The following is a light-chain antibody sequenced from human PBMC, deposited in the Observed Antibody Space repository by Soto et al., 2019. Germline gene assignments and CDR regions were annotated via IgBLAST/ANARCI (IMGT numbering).Light chain of an antibody. Sequence: EIVMTQSPATLSVSPGERATLSCRASQSVSSKLAWFQQKPGQAPSLLIYGVSTRATGVPVRFSGSGSGTEFTLTINSLQSEDFAVYWCQHYGNSPTFGQGTKVDIK. CDR3: QHYGNSPT. V-gene: IGKV3-15*01. J-gene: IGKJ1*01. CDR2: GVS. CDR1: QSVSSK.